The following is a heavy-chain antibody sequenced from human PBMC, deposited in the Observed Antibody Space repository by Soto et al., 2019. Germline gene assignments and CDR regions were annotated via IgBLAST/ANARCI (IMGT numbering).Heavy chain of an antibody. V-gene: IGHV4-30-2*01. CDR2: IYHSGST. CDR1: GGSISSGGYS. Sequence: NPSETLSLTCAVSGGSISSGGYSWSWIRQPPGKGLEWIGYIYHSGSTYYNPSLKSRVTISVDRSKNQFSLNLSSVTAADTAVYYCARAPAFDIWGQGTMVTVSS. J-gene: IGHJ3*02. CDR3: ARAPAFDI.